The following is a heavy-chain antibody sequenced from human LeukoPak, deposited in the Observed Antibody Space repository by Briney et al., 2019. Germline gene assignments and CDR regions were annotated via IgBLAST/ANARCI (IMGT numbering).Heavy chain of an antibody. CDR2: ISGSGDST. Sequence: GGSLRLSCAASGFTFRSYAMNWVRQAPGKGLEWVSPISGSGDSTYYADSVKGRFTIFRDNSQNTLYLQMNSLGAEDAAIYYCAKDRIASPPQGRFDPWGQGTLVTVSS. J-gene: IGHJ5*02. D-gene: IGHD6-6*01. CDR1: GFTFRSYA. V-gene: IGHV3-23*01. CDR3: AKDRIASPPQGRFDP.